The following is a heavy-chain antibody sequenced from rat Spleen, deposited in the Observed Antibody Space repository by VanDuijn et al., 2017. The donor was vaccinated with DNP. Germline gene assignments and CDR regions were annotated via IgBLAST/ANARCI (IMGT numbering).Heavy chain of an antibody. CDR2: ISYDGGST. J-gene: IGHJ2*01. CDR3: VRWNSGHFDY. D-gene: IGHD4-3*01. CDR1: GFTFSDYY. V-gene: IGHV5-22*01. Sequence: EVQLVESGGGLVQPGRSLKLSCAASGFTFSDYYMTWVRQAPTKGLEWVAYISYDGGSTYYGDSVKGRFTVTRDNAKSNLHLQMDSLRSEDTATYYCVRWNSGHFDYWGQGVMVTVSS.